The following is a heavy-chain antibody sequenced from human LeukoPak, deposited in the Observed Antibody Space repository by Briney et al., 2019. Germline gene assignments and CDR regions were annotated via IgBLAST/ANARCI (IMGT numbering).Heavy chain of an antibody. CDR3: ARDEWASVGFDY. J-gene: IGHJ4*02. Sequence: PGGSLRLSCAASGFTFSSYAMSWVRQAPGKGLEWVSAISGSGGSTYYADSVKGRFTISRDNSKDTLYLQMNSLRAEDTAMYYCARDEWASVGFDYWGQGTLVTVSS. V-gene: IGHV3-23*01. D-gene: IGHD1-26*01. CDR1: GFTFSSYA. CDR2: ISGSGGST.